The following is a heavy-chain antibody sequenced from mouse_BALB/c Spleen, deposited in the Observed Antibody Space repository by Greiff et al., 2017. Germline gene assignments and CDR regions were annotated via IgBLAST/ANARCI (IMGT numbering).Heavy chain of an antibody. Sequence: QVQLQQPGAELVKPGASVKLSCKASGYTFTSYWMHWVKQRPGQGLEWIGEIDPANGNTKYDPKFQGKATITADTSSNTAYLQLSSLTSEDTAVYYCAREGSYYYGSSFYAMDYWGQGTSVTVSS. CDR2: IDPANGNT. CDR1: GYTFTSYW. J-gene: IGHJ4*01. V-gene: IGHV1-69*02. CDR3: AREGSYYYGSSFYAMDY. D-gene: IGHD1-1*01.